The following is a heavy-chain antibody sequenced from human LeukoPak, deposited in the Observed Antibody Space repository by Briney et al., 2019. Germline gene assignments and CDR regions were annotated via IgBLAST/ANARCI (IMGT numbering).Heavy chain of an antibody. CDR3: ARSARLMKGVVEVTALDD. Sequence: GGSLRLSCEDSGFTFRSYEMNWVRQAPGKGLEWIAYLSSSGSAFSYADSVKGRFTITRDNAKNSVYLEMNSLRADDTSVYYCARSARLMKGVVEVTALDDWGQGTLVTVSS. J-gene: IGHJ4*02. V-gene: IGHV3-48*03. CDR1: GFTFRSYE. D-gene: IGHD3-3*01. CDR2: LSSSGSAF.